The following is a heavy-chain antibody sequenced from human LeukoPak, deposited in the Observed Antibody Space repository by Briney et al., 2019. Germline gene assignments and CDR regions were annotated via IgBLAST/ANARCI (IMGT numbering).Heavy chain of an antibody. J-gene: IGHJ6*02. CDR2: IKSETDGGTT. D-gene: IGHD3-22*01. CDR1: GFTFSNAW. Sequence: GGSLRLSCAASGFTFSNAWMNWVRQAPGKGLEWVGRIKSETDGGTTDYAAPVKGRFTISRDDSKNTLYLQMNSLKTEDTAVYYCTADYYDSSGYYYDGYGMDVWGQGTTVTVSS. V-gene: IGHV3-15*07. CDR3: TADYYDSSGYYYDGYGMDV.